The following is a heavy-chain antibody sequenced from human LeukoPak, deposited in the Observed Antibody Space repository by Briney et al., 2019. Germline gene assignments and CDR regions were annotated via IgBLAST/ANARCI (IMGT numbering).Heavy chain of an antibody. CDR2: ISAYNGNT. D-gene: IGHD6-13*01. CDR1: GYTFTSYG. V-gene: IGHV1-18*04. Sequence: GASVKVSCKASGYTFTSYGISWVRQAPGQGLEWMGWISAYNGNTNYAQKLQGRVTMTTDTSTSTAYTELRSLRSDDTAVYYCARDPVIIAGEESWFDPWGQGTLVTVSS. CDR3: ARDPVIIAGEESWFDP. J-gene: IGHJ5*02.